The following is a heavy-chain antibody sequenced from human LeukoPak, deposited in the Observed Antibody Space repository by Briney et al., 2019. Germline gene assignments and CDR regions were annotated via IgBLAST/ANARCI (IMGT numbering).Heavy chain of an antibody. Sequence: SETLSLTCTVSGGSISSYYWSWIRQPPGKGLEWIGYIHYSGSTYYNLSLKSRLIISVDTSKNQLSLKLSSVTAADTAVYYCARFVQAAGEGYWGQGTLVTVSS. CDR3: ARFVQAAGEGY. J-gene: IGHJ4*02. V-gene: IGHV4-59*08. D-gene: IGHD6-13*01. CDR2: IHYSGST. CDR1: GGSISSYY.